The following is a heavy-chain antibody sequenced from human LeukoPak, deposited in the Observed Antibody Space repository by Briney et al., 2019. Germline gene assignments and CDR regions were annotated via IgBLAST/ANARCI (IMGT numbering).Heavy chain of an antibody. J-gene: IGHJ5*02. V-gene: IGHV3-23*01. Sequence: GGSLRLSCAASGFTFSSYAMSWVRQAPGKGLEWVSAISGSGGSTYYADSVKGRLTISRDNSKNTLYLQMNSLRAEDTAVYYCANYNEYYYGSGSYGWFDPWGQGTLVTVSS. CDR2: ISGSGGST. CDR1: GFTFSSYA. CDR3: ANYNEYYYGSGSYGWFDP. D-gene: IGHD3-10*01.